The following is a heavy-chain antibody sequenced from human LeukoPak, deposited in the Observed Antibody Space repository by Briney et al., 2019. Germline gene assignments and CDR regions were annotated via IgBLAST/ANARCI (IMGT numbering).Heavy chain of an antibody. CDR3: AKSPYSGSFKYYFDY. Sequence: PGGSLRLSCVASEFTFSSFAMSWVRQAPGKGLQWVSAISGSGGSTYYADSVKGRFTISRDNSKNTLYLQMNSLRAEDTAVYYCAKSPYSGSFKYYFDYWGQGTLVPVSS. J-gene: IGHJ4*02. CDR1: EFTFSSFA. CDR2: ISGSGGST. V-gene: IGHV3-23*01. D-gene: IGHD1-26*01.